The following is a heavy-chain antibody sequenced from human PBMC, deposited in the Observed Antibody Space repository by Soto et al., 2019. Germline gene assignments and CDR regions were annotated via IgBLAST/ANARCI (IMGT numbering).Heavy chain of an antibody. J-gene: IGHJ6*03. CDR1: GFTFDDYA. Sequence: GGSLRLSCAASGFTFDDYAMHWVRQAPGKGLEWVSGISWNSGSIGYADSVKGRFTIPRDNAKNSLYLQMNSLRAEDTALYYCAKDAIVVVPAATYYYYYYMDVWGKGTTVTVSS. V-gene: IGHV3-9*01. CDR2: ISWNSGSI. CDR3: AKDAIVVVPAATYYYYYYMDV. D-gene: IGHD2-2*01.